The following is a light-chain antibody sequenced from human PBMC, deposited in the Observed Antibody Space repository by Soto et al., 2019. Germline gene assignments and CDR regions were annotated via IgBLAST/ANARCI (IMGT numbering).Light chain of an antibody. CDR1: QIVTNNF. V-gene: IGKV3-20*01. CDR2: GAP. CDR3: HQYGSSTAK. J-gene: IGKJ1*01. Sequence: VVFTHSPCTLSFSPVERATLSCRASQIVTNNFLAWSTQKHGQAPRLLIFGAPSRATGIPDRFRGRGSVTDFTLTISRLEPEAFAVYYCHQYGSSTAKFGPGTKVDIK.